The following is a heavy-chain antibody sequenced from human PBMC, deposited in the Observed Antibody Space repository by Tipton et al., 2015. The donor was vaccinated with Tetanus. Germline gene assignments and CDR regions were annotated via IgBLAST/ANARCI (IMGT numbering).Heavy chain of an antibody. V-gene: IGHV3-33*08. D-gene: IGHD4-17*01. J-gene: IGHJ1*01. Sequence: SLRLSCVASGFTFSSYPMAWVRQAPGKGLEWVAVIWYDGTTKYYADSVNGRFTISRDNSKNTLFLQMNSLRADDTAAYYCARETSLTTSYWGQGTLVTVSS. CDR3: ARETSLTTSY. CDR2: IWYDGTTK. CDR1: GFTFSSYP.